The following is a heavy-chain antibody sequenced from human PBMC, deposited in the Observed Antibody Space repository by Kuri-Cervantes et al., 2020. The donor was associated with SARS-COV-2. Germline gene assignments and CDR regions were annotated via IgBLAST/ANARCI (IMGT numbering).Heavy chain of an antibody. CDR3: ARVQTLPAAISGTLSRGQYYYYYYYRDV. V-gene: IGHV1-8*03. Sequence: SVKVSCKASGYTFTSHDINWVRQATGQGLEWMGWMNPNSGNTGYAQKFQGRVTITRNTSISTAYMELSSLRSEDTAVYYCARVQTLPAAISGTLSRGQYYYYYYYRDVWGKETTVTVSS. CDR1: GYTFTSHD. J-gene: IGHJ6*03. CDR2: MNPNSGNT. D-gene: IGHD2-2*01.